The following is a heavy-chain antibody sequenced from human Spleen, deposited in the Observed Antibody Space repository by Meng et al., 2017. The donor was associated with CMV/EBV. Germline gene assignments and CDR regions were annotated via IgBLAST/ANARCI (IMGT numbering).Heavy chain of an antibody. Sequence: EVQLVESGGGLVKPGGSLRLSCAASGFTFSNAWMSWVRQAPGKGLEWVGRIKSKTDGGTTDYAAPVKGRFTISRDDSKNTLYLQMNSLKTEDTAVYYCTAELLLWFGEFGNWGQGTLVTVSS. D-gene: IGHD3-10*01. CDR3: TAELLLWFGEFGN. CDR2: IKSKTDGGTT. J-gene: IGHJ4*02. V-gene: IGHV3-15*01. CDR1: GFTFSNAW.